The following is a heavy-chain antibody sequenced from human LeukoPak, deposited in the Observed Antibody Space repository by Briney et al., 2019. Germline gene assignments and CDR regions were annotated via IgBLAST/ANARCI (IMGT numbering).Heavy chain of an antibody. CDR2: IYTSGST. J-gene: IGHJ4*02. V-gene: IGHV4-4*07. CDR3: ARDMLWYPFDY. Sequence: SETLSITCTVSGASIRSYYWSWIRQPAGKGLEWIGRIYTSGSTNYNPSLKSRVTMSVDTSKNQFSLKLSSVTAADTAVYYCARDMLWYPFDYWGQGTLVTVSS. D-gene: IGHD2-8*01. CDR1: GASIRSYY.